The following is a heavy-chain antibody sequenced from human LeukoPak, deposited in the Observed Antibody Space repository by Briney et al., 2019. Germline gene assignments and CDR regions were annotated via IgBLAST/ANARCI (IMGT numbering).Heavy chain of an antibody. V-gene: IGHV4-59*01. CDR2: IDYSGGT. CDR3: AREVRDSSSYFDI. CDR1: GGSISSYF. J-gene: IGHJ3*02. D-gene: IGHD6-6*01. Sequence: SETLSLTCTVSGGSISSYFWTWVLQAPGKGLKWIGYIDYSGGTNYNPSLKSRVTISVDMSRNQISLNLSSVTPADTAVYYCAREVRDSSSYFDIWGQGTMVIVSS.